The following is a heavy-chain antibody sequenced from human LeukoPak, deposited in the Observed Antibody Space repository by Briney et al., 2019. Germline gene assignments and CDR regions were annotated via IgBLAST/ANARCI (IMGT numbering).Heavy chain of an antibody. J-gene: IGHJ4*02. D-gene: IGHD2-2*01. V-gene: IGHV4-34*01. CDR2: INHSGST. Sequence: SETLSLTCADSGGSFTGYYWSWVPQPPGKGLERIGEINHSGSTNYNPSLKSRVTISVDTSKNQFSLKLSSVTAADTAVYYCARARVVPAAIDYWGQGTLVTVSS. CDR1: GGSFTGYY. CDR3: ARARVVPAAIDY.